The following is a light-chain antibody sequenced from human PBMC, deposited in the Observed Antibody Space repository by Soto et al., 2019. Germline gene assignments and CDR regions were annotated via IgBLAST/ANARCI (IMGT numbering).Light chain of an antibody. J-gene: IGKJ4*01. Sequence: EIVLTQSPGTLSLSPGERATLSCRASQSVSSSYLAWYQQKPGQAPRLLIYGASSRATGIPDRFSGSGSGTDFTLTISRMEPEDFAEYYCKQYGSSPLTFGGGTKMEIK. CDR3: KQYGSSPLT. CDR2: GAS. CDR1: QSVSSSY. V-gene: IGKV3-20*01.